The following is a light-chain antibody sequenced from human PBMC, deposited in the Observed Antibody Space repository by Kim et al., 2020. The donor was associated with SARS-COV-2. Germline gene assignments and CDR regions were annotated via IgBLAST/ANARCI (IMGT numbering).Light chain of an antibody. CDR2: DAT. J-gene: IGKJ1*01. CDR3: QQSNDWPPLT. V-gene: IGKV3-15*01. CDR1: QTINNK. Sequence: SPGERAALACRASQTINNKLVWYQQKPGQAPRLLIYDATTRATGVPDRFIGSGSETDFTLTISSLQSEDFAVYYCQQSNDWPPLTFGQGTKVDIK.